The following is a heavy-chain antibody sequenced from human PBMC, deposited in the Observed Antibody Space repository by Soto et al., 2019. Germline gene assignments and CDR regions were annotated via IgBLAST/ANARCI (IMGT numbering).Heavy chain of an antibody. J-gene: IGHJ4*02. D-gene: IGHD2-2*01. CDR3: ARGDIVVVPAAIDY. CDR2: IYYSGST. V-gene: IGHV4-39*01. Sequence: QLQLQESGPGLVKPSETLSLTCTVSGGSISSSSYYWGWIRQPPGKGLEWIGSIYYSGSTYYNPSLKSRVTISVDTSKIQFSLKLSSVTAADTAVYYCARGDIVVVPAAIDYWGQGTLVTVSS. CDR1: GGSISSSSYY.